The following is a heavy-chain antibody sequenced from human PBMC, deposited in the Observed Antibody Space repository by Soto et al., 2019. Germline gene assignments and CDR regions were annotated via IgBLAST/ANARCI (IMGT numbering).Heavy chain of an antibody. CDR1: AFTFKNHW. D-gene: IGHD3-22*01. J-gene: IGHJ4*02. CDR3: AREIYDDYDSSGFDH. V-gene: IGHV3-74*01. Sequence: EVQLVESGGGLVQPGGSQRLSCAASAFTFKNHWMHWVRQVPGKGPVWVSRINGDGSFTSYADAVKGRFTISRDNAKNTLSLQMTGRRAGDTAVYYCAREIYDDYDSSGFDHWGQGTLVTVSS. CDR2: INGDGSFT.